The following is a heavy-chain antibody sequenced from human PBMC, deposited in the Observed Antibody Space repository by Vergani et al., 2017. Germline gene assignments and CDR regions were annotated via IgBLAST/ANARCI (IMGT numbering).Heavy chain of an antibody. J-gene: IGHJ6*02. CDR1: GGSISSYY. V-gene: IGHV4-59*01. CDR3: ARAIAARRGRYYYGMDV. Sequence: QVQLQESGPGLVKPSETLSLTCTVSGGSISSYYWSWIRQPPGKGLELIGYIYYSGSTNYNPSLKSRVTISVDTSKNQFSLKLSSVTAADTAVYYCARAIAARRGRYYYGMDVWGQGTTVTVSS. D-gene: IGHD6-13*01. CDR2: IYYSGST.